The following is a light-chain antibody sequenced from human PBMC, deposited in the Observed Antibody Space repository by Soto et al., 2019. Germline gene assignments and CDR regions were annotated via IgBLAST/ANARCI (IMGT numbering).Light chain of an antibody. CDR1: SSDVGGYNY. Sequence: QSALTQPASVSGSPGQSITISCTGTSSDVGGYNYVSWYQQHPGKAPKLMIYEVSNRPSGVSNRFSGSKSGNTASLTISGLQAEDEPDYYRSSYTSSSTPYVFGPGTKLTVL. CDR2: EVS. CDR3: SSYTSSSTPYV. J-gene: IGLJ1*01. V-gene: IGLV2-14*01.